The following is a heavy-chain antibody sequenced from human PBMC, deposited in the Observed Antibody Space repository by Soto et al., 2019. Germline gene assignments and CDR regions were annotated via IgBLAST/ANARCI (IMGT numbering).Heavy chain of an antibody. CDR1: GDSVTSGSHY. CDR2: IYYSGST. CDR3: ATENVDNWFDP. Sequence: SETLSLTCTVSGDSVTSGSHYWSWIRQPPGKGLEWIGYIYYSGSTNYNPSLKSRVTISVDTSKNQFSLKLSSVTAADTAVYYCATENVDNWFDPWGQGTLVTVSS. J-gene: IGHJ5*02. D-gene: IGHD2-15*01. V-gene: IGHV4-61*01.